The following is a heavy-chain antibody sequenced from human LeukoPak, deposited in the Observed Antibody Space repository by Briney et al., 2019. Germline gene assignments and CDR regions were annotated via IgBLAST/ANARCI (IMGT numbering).Heavy chain of an antibody. Sequence: GGSLRLSCAASGFTFNIYAMSWVRQAPGKGLEWVSLISASGGKTLYTDSVKGRFIISRDNSKNTLFLQMDSLRAEDTAVYYCARDNPYNGMDVWGQGTTVTVSS. J-gene: IGHJ6*02. CDR3: ARDNPYNGMDV. D-gene: IGHD1-14*01. V-gene: IGHV3-23*01. CDR2: ISASGGKT. CDR1: GFTFNIYA.